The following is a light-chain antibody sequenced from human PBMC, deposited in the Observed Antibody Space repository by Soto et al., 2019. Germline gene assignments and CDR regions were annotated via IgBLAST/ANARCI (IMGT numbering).Light chain of an antibody. CDR2: GVS. J-gene: IGLJ1*01. V-gene: IGLV2-14*01. Sequence: QSVLTQPASVSGSPGQSITISCTGTSSDVGAYNYVSWYQQHPGKAPKLMIYGVSNRPSGVSNRFSGSKSGNTASLTISGLLAEDEADYYCNSYAGSSDVFGTGTKLTVL. CDR1: SSDVGAYNY. CDR3: NSYAGSSDV.